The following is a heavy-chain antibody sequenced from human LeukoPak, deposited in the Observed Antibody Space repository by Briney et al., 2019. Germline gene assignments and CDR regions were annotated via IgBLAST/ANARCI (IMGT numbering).Heavy chain of an antibody. D-gene: IGHD3-22*01. CDR3: TRVLGGYYYDSSGYYYAPDAFDI. V-gene: IGHV3-49*04. CDR1: GLTFGDYA. CDR2: IRSKAYGGTT. Sequence: GSLRLSCTASGLTFGDYAMSWVRQAPGKGLEWVGFIRSKAYGGTTEYAASVKGRFTISRDDSKSIAYLQMNSLKTEDTAVYYCTRVLGGYYYDSSGYYYAPDAFDIWGQGTMVTVSS. J-gene: IGHJ3*02.